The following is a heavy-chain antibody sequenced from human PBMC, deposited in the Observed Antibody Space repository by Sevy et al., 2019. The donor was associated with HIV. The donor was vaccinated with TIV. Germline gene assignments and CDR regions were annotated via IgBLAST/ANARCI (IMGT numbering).Heavy chain of an antibody. CDR3: AHRRGEWFGELPGVDWFDP. V-gene: IGHV2-5*01. Sequence: SCPTLVKPTQTLTLTCTFSGFSLSTSGVGVGWIRQPPGKALEWLALIYWNDDKRYSPSLKSRLTITKDTSKNQVVLTMTNMDPVDTATYYCAHRRGEWFGELPGVDWFDPWGQGTLVTVSS. D-gene: IGHD3-10*01. CDR2: IYWNDDK. CDR1: GFSLSTSGVG. J-gene: IGHJ5*02.